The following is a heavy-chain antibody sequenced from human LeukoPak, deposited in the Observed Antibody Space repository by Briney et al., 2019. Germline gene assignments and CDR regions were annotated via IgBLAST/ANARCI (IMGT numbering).Heavy chain of an antibody. D-gene: IGHD3-22*01. CDR1: GFTFSSYG. CDR2: ISHDGSNK. CDR3: AKSLRSYYDSSGSDY. Sequence: GGSLRLSCAASGFTFSSYGMHWVRQAPGKGLEWVAVISHDGSNKYYADSVKGRFTISRDNSKNTLYLQMSSLRAEDTAVYYCAKSLRSYYDSSGSDYWGQGTLVTVSS. J-gene: IGHJ4*02. V-gene: IGHV3-30*18.